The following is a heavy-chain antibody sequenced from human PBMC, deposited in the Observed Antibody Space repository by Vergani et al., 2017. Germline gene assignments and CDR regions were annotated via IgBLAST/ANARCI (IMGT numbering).Heavy chain of an antibody. J-gene: IGHJ3*01. V-gene: IGHV3-9*01. Sequence: QLVESGGGLVQPGRSLRLSCAASGFTFDDYAMHWVRQAPGKGLEWVSAINWNSETITYADSVKGRFTISRDNAKNSLFLEMNSLRFEDTAVYFCTKGSVYYHDSAGHGYDPYTGFDLWGQGTLVTVSS. CDR3: TKGSVYYHDSAGHGYDPYTGFDL. D-gene: IGHD5-12*01. CDR1: GFTFDDYA. CDR2: INWNSETI.